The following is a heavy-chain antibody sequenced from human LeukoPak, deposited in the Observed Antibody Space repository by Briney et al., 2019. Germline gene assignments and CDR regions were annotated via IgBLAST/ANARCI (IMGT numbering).Heavy chain of an antibody. CDR3: ARVFDS. CDR1: GGSVSTSDYY. CDR2: VFYTGKT. J-gene: IGHJ4*02. Sequence: PSETLSLTCTVSGGSVSTSDYYWGWIRQSPVKGLEWIGDVFYTGKTNYNPSLRGRATISIDTSKNQFSLKLPYVTAADSAVYYCARVFDSWGQGTLVTVSS. V-gene: IGHV4-39*07.